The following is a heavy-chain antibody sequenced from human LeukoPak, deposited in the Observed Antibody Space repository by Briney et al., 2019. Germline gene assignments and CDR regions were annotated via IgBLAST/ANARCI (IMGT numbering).Heavy chain of an antibody. CDR3: ARKGGAFCSSTTCPTGFDH. Sequence: SETLTLTFAVYGESFSGYYWTWIRQPPGKGLEWIGEINHSGSTNYNPSLKSRVTISVDTSKNQFSLKLSSVTAADTAVYYCARKGGAFCSSTTCPTGFDHCGQGSLVTVSS. CDR1: GESFSGYY. J-gene: IGHJ5*02. CDR2: INHSGST. D-gene: IGHD2-2*01. V-gene: IGHV4-34*01.